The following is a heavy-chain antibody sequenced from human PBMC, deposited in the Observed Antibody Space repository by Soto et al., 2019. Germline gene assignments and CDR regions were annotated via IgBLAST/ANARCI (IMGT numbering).Heavy chain of an antibody. CDR3: ARGLAVAGPYYFDS. Sequence: QVQLVESGGGVVQPGRSLRLSCAASGFTFSSYAMHWVRQAPGKGLEWVAVISYDGSNKYYADSVKGRFTISRDNSKNTLYLQMNSLRAEDTAVYYCARGLAVAGPYYFDSWGQGTLVTVSS. CDR1: GFTFSSYA. D-gene: IGHD6-19*01. J-gene: IGHJ4*02. V-gene: IGHV3-30-3*01. CDR2: ISYDGSNK.